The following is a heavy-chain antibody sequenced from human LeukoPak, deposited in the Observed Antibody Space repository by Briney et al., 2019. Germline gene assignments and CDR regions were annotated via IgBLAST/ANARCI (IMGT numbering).Heavy chain of an antibody. CDR2: IIPIFGTA. D-gene: IGHD5-18*01. CDR1: GGTFSSYA. CDR3: ARGYSYGPPKGTADV. Sequence: SVKVSCKASGGTFSSYAISWVRQAPGQGLEWMGGIIPIFGTANYAQKFQGRVTITADESTSTAYMELSSLRPEDTAVYYCARGYSYGPPKGTADVWGKGTTVTVSS. J-gene: IGHJ6*04. V-gene: IGHV1-69*13.